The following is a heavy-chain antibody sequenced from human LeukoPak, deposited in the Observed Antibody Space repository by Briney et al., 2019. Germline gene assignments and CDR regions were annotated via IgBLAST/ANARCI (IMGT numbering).Heavy chain of an antibody. CDR2: SRNKANSYST. J-gene: IGHJ2*01. CDR1: GFTFSDHY. D-gene: IGHD1-1*01. Sequence: GGSLRLSCAASGFTFSDHYMDWVRQAPGKGLEWVGRSRNKANSYSTEYAASVKGRFSISRDNSKNSVYLQMNSLKTEDTAVYYCARGGASAPTLQLYF. V-gene: IGHV3-72*01. CDR3: ARGGASAPTLQLYF.